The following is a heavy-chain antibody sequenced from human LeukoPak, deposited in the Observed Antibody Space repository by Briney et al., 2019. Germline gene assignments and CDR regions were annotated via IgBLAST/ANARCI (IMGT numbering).Heavy chain of an antibody. Sequence: PSETLSLTCAVSGYSISSGYYWGWFRQPPGKGREWMGGIFHSGSTYYQPSLNSRVSISVDTSKNQSSLQLTSVTAADTAVYYCARQGGSSSPYYYYYMDVWGKGTTVTVSS. J-gene: IGHJ6*03. CDR2: IFHSGST. CDR1: GYSISSGYY. D-gene: IGHD6-13*01. V-gene: IGHV4-38-2*01. CDR3: ARQGGSSSPYYYYYMDV.